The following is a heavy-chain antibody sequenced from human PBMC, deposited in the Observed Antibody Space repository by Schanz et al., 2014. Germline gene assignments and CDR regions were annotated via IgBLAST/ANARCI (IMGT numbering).Heavy chain of an antibody. CDR2: INPNSGGT. CDR1: GYTFSGYS. CDR3: ARDRYSYGYDPSDY. J-gene: IGHJ4*02. V-gene: IGHV1-2*06. Sequence: QVQLVQSGAEVKKPGASVKVSCKASGYTFSGYSMHWVRQAPGQGLEWMGRINPNSGGTNYAQKFQGRVTMTRDTSITTAYMELSSLRSDDTAVYYCARDRYSYGYDPSDYWGQGTLVTVSS. D-gene: IGHD5-18*01.